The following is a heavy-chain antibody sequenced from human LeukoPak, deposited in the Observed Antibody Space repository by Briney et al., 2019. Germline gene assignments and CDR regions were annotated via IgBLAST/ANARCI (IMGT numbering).Heavy chain of an antibody. Sequence: PSETLSLTCVVSGGSISPYYWSWIRQSPGKGLEWIGYIDPSGSASYNPSLKSRVTIFVDTSKNLFSPILTSVSASDTAIYYCARDHWLFSSKTWYYYGMDVWGQGTTVTVSS. CDR2: IDPSGSA. CDR3: ARDHWLFSSKTWYYYGMDV. J-gene: IGHJ6*02. D-gene: IGHD3-9*01. CDR1: GGSISPYY. V-gene: IGHV4-59*01.